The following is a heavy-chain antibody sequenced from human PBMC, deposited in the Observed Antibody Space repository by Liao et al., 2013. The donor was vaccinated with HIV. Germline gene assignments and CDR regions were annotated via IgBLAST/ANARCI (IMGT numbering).Heavy chain of an antibody. CDR3: ARGSLAVAGIFDS. J-gene: IGHJ4*02. CDR2: VYYSGST. D-gene: IGHD6-19*01. CDR1: GDSISSHY. Sequence: QMQLQESGSGLVKPSETLSLTCNVSGDSISSHYWTWIRQSPGKGLEWIGYVYYSGSTVYNPSLRRRVTISLHTSDNQLSLKLYSVTAADTAVYYCARGSLAVAGIFDSWGQGTLVTVSS. V-gene: IGHV4-59*11.